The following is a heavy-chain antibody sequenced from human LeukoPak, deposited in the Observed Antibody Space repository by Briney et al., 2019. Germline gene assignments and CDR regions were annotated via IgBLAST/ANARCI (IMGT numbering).Heavy chain of an antibody. Sequence: GGSLRLSCAASGFTFSSYAMHWVRKAPGKGLEWVAVISYDGSNKYYADSVKGRFTISRDNSKNTLYLQMNSLRAEDTAVYYCARETAMAMYFDYWGQGTLVTVSS. J-gene: IGHJ4*02. CDR2: ISYDGSNK. D-gene: IGHD5-18*01. CDR1: GFTFSSYA. CDR3: ARETAMAMYFDY. V-gene: IGHV3-30*01.